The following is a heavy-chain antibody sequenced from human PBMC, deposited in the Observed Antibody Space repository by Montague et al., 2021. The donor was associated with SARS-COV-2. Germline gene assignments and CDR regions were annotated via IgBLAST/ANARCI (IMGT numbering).Heavy chain of an antibody. J-gene: IGHJ4*02. Sequence: SETLSLTCTVSGVSVTDYYCSRIRQPPGKGLEWVGDVFYNKGTNFNPSLKSRVAISVDTPKNQFSLTLTSVTAADTAFYYCVRHAHYDGLNGPPDFWDQGTLVTVSS. CDR2: VFYNKGT. CDR1: GVSVTDYY. D-gene: IGHD3-9*01. CDR3: VRHAHYDGLNGPPDF. V-gene: IGHV4-59*08.